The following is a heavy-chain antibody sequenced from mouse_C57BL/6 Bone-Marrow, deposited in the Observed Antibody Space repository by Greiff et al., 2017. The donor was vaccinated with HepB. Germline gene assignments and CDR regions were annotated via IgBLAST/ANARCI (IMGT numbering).Heavy chain of an antibody. V-gene: IGHV1-22*01. CDR3: ARAPYYYGSSYSYYFDY. CDR2: INPNNGGT. D-gene: IGHD1-1*01. Sequence: EVKLQQSGPELVKPGASVKMSCKASGYTFTDYNMHWVKQSHGKSLEWIGYINPNNGGTSYNQKFKGKATLTVNKSSSTAYMELRSLTSEDSAVYYCARAPYYYGSSYSYYFDYWGQGTTLTVSS. CDR1: GYTFTDYN. J-gene: IGHJ2*01.